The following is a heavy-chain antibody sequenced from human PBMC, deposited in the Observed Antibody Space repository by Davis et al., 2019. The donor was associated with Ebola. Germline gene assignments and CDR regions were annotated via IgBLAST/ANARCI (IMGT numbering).Heavy chain of an antibody. J-gene: IGHJ5*01. CDR2: IESSGNI. Sequence: PGGSLRLSCTVSGASVSDYNWNWIRQRPGTGLEWIAYIESSGNIVYNPSLMSRLTLSIDRTKNELSLNLSSVTATDTAKYYCARRPIVSGMGQDRWLDSWGQGILVTVSS. D-gene: IGHD3-9*01. CDR3: ARRPIVSGMGQDRWLDS. V-gene: IGHV4-4*08. CDR1: GASVSDYN.